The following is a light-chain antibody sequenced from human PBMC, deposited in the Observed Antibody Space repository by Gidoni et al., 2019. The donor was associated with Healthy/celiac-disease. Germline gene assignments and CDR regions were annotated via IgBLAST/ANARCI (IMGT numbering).Light chain of an antibody. V-gene: IGLV2-23*02. CDR3: CSYAGGSTVV. CDR2: EVS. CDR1: SRDVGNYNL. J-gene: IGLJ2*01. Sequence: QSALTQPASVSGSPGQSITISCTGTSRDVGNYNLVSWYQQHPGKAPKLMIYEVSKRPSGVSNRCSGSKSGNTASLTISGLQAEDEADYYCCSYAGGSTVVFGGGTKLTVL.